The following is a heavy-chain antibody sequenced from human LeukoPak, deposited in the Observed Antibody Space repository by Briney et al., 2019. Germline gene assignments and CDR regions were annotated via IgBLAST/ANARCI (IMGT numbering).Heavy chain of an antibody. CDR3: ARDIRKRFLEWLLYGAWFDP. D-gene: IGHD3-3*01. V-gene: IGHV3-30*01. J-gene: IGHJ5*02. Sequence: PGRSLRLSCAASGFTFSSYAMHWVRQAPGKGLEWVAVISYDGSNKYYADSVKGRFTISRGNSKNTLYLQMNSLRAEDTAVYYCARDIRKRFLEWLLYGAWFDPWGQGTLVTVSS. CDR2: ISYDGSNK. CDR1: GFTFSSYA.